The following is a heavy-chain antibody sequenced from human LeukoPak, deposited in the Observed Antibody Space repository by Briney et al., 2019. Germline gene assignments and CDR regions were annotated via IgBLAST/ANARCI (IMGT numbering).Heavy chain of an antibody. CDR2: ISSSGSTI. Sequence: GGSLRLSCAASGFTFSSYEMNWVRQAPGKGLEWVSYISSSGSTIYYADSVKGRFTISRDNAKNSLYLQMNSLRAEDTAVYYCARGDYYGSGSYYHYYYYYMDVWGKGTTVTISS. D-gene: IGHD3-10*01. J-gene: IGHJ6*03. CDR1: GFTFSSYE. CDR3: ARGDYYGSGSYYHYYYYYMDV. V-gene: IGHV3-48*03.